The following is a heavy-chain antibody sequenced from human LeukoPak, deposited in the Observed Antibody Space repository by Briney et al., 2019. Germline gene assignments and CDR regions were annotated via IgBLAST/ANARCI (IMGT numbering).Heavy chain of an antibody. CDR1: GFTFSSYA. V-gene: IGHV3-15*01. D-gene: IGHD3-10*01. CDR2: IKSKTDGGTT. J-gene: IGHJ6*03. CDR3: TTANGYYGSGSYYPYYTDV. Sequence: GGSLRLSCAASGFTFSSYAMSWVRQAPGKGLEWVGRIKSKTDGGTTDYAAPVKGRFTISRDDSKNTLYLQMNSLKTEDTAVYYCTTANGYYGSGSYYPYYTDVWGKGTTVTISS.